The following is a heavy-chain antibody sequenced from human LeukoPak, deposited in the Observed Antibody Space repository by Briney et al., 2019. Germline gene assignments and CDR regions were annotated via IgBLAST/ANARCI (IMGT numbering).Heavy chain of an antibody. CDR3: TRAKGIAVAGQFYYGMDV. CDR2: IGSGGTYI. J-gene: IGHJ6*02. D-gene: IGHD6-19*01. Sequence: PGGSLRLSCAASGFTFSSYSMNWVRQAPGKGLEWVSSIGSGGTYIYYADSVKGRFTISRDKSKNTLYLQMNSLRAEDTAVYYCTRAKGIAVAGQFYYGMDVWGQGTTVTVSS. V-gene: IGHV3-21*01. CDR1: GFTFSSYS.